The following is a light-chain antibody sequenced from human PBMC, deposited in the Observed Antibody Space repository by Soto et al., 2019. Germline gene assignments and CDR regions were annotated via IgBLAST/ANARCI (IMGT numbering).Light chain of an antibody. Sequence: DIQVTQYPSSLSASVGDRVTSTGRASQGISSWLAWYQHKPEKAPKSLIYAASSLQSGVPSRFSSSGSGTDFTLTISSLQPEDSATYYCQQYNSYPITCGQGTRLE. V-gene: IGKV1D-16*01. J-gene: IGKJ5*01. CDR3: QQYNSYPIT. CDR2: AAS. CDR1: QGISSW.